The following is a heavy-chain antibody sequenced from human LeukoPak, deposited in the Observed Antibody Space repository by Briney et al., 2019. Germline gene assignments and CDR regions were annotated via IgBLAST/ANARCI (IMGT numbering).Heavy chain of an antibody. CDR1: GYSFTSYW. J-gene: IGHJ4*02. D-gene: IGHD3-10*01. CDR2: IDPSDTYT. V-gene: IGHV5-10-1*01. Sequence: GESLQISCKGSGYSFTSYWISWVRQMPGKGLEWMGRIDPSDTYTNYSPSFQGHVTISADKSISTAYLQWSSLKASDTAMYYCARRPLYGSGSYYTPYFDYWGQGTLVTVSS. CDR3: ARRPLYGSGSYYTPYFDY.